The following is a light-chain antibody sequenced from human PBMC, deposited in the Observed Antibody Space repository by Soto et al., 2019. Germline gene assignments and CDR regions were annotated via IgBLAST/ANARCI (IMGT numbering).Light chain of an antibody. CDR3: QQDDNLPIT. CDR1: QDISNY. CDR2: DAS. V-gene: IGKV1-33*01. Sequence: DIQMTQSPSSLSASVGDRVTITCQASQDISNYLNWYQQKPGKARKLLIYDASNLETGVPSRFSGSGAGIDFTFTISSLQPEDIATYYCQQDDNLPITFGQGTRLEIK. J-gene: IGKJ5*01.